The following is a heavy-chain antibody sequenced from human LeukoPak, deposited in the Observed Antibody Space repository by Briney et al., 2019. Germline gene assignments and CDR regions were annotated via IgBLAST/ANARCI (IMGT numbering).Heavy chain of an antibody. CDR3: ARAVSPQDYFDS. V-gene: IGHV3-53*01. CDR2: IYSGGST. J-gene: IGHJ4*02. Sequence: GSLRLSCAASGFTFSSNYMSWVRQAPGKGLEWVSVIYSGGSTYYADSVKGRFTFSRDISKNTLYLQMNSLRAEDTAVYYCARAVSPQDYFDSWGQGTLVTVSS. CDR1: GFTFSSNY.